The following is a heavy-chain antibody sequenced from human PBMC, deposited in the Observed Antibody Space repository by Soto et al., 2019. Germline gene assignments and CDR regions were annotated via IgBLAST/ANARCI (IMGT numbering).Heavy chain of an antibody. V-gene: IGHV3-23*01. CDR2: ISGSSGSI. CDR3: DHLGTTLTVVGY. D-gene: IGHD2-15*01. Sequence: LRLSCTASGFTFSSHFMSWVRQAPGKGLEWVSAISGSSGSINYADSVKGRFTISRDNSKNTLYLQMNSLRAEDTAVYYCDHLGTTLTVVGYWGQGTLVTVSS. J-gene: IGHJ4*02. CDR1: GFTFSSHF.